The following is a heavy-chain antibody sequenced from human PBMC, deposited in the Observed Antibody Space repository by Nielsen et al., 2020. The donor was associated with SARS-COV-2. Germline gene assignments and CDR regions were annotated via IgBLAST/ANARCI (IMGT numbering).Heavy chain of an antibody. CDR2: ISNYGRAT. CDR3: ATSTDFFYYFYSMDV. CDR1: GFIFSDYY. J-gene: IGHJ6*02. V-gene: IGHV3-11*01. Sequence: GGSLRLSCAASGFIFSDYYFAWIRQAPGKGLEWISYISNYGRATYYADSVQGRFTISRDNAENSVDLQISSLRADDTAVYYCATSTDFFYYFYSMDVWGQGTAVTVSS.